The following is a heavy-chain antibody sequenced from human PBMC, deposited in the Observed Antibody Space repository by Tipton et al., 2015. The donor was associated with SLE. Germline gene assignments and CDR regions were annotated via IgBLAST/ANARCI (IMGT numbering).Heavy chain of an antibody. CDR3: ARGSSSWRG. D-gene: IGHD6-13*01. Sequence: TLSLTCTVSDGSISTDGYFWSWIRRRPGTGLEWIGYIYYSGSTYYNPSLKSRGTISVDTSKNQFSLNLRSVTAADTAVYYCARGSSSWRGWGQGTLVTVSS. V-gene: IGHV4-31*03. CDR1: DGSISTDGYF. CDR2: IYYSGST. J-gene: IGHJ4*02.